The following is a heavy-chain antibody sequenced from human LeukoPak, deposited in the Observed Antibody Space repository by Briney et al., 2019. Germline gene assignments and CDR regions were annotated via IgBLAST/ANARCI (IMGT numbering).Heavy chain of an antibody. CDR1: GFTFSSYA. CDR2: ISYDGSNK. Sequence: GRSLRLSCAASGFTFSSYAMHWVRQAPGKELERVAVISYDGSNKYYADSVKGRFTISRDNSKNTLYLQMNSLRAEDTAVYYCARSSAVVVITGVGFDYWGQGTLVTVSS. CDR3: ARSSAVVVITGVGFDY. V-gene: IGHV3-30*01. J-gene: IGHJ4*02. D-gene: IGHD3-22*01.